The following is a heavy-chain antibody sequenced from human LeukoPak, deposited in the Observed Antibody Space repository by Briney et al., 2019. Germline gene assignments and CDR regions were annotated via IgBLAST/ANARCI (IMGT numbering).Heavy chain of an antibody. J-gene: IGHJ4*02. CDR2: INHSGST. D-gene: IGHD6-13*01. CDR3: ARHVTPGTIDY. Sequence: PSETLSLTCNVSGGSITSDGYYWSWIRQPPGKGLEWIGEINHSGSTNYNPSLKSRVTISVDTSKNQFSLKLSSVTAVDTAVYYCARHVTPGTIDYWGQGTLVTVSS. CDR1: GGSITSDGYY. V-gene: IGHV4-39*01.